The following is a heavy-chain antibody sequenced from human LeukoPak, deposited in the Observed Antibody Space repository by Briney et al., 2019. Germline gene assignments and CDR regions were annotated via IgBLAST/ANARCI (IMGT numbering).Heavy chain of an antibody. CDR1: GSTIDDYA. D-gene: IGHD5-18*01. CDR2: ISGDSGST. J-gene: IGHJ4*02. V-gene: IGHV3-43*02. CDR3: AKDITPRGYGYGDY. Sequence: GGSLRLSCAASGSTIDDYAMHWVRQAPGKGLEWVSLISGDSGSTYYADSVKGRFTISRDNSKNSLYLQMNSLRTKDTALYYCAKDITPRGYGYGDYWGQGTLVTVSS.